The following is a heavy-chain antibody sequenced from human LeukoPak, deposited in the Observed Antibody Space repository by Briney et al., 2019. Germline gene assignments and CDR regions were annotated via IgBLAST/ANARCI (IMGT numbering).Heavy chain of an antibody. CDR2: IYYSGST. D-gene: IGHD6-13*01. V-gene: IGHV4-39*02. J-gene: IGHJ5*02. CDR3: AKDVYMGQQLDNWFDP. Sequence: SETLSLTCTVSGGSISSSSYYGGWIRQPPGKGLEWIGSIYYSGSTYYNPSLKSRVTISVDTSKNQFSLKLSSVTAADTAVYYCAKDVYMGQQLDNWFDPWGQGTLVTVSS. CDR1: GGSISSSSYY.